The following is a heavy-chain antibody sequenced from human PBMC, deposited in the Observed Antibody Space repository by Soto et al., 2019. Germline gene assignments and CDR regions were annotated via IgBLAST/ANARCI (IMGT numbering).Heavy chain of an antibody. CDR3: AKEAAIFGSYNWFDP. V-gene: IGHV3-30*18. CDR1: GFTFSSYG. CDR2: ISYDGSNK. Sequence: PGGSLRLSCAASGFTFSSYGMHWVRQAPGKGLEWVAVISYDGSNKYYADSVKGRFTISRDNSKNTLYLQMNSLRAEDTAVYYCAKEAAIFGSYNWFDPWGQGTLVTVSS. J-gene: IGHJ5*02. D-gene: IGHD3-3*02.